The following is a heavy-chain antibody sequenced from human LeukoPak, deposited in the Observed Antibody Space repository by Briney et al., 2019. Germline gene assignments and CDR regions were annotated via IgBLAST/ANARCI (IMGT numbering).Heavy chain of an antibody. Sequence: GGSLRLSCAGSEFTFATYWMHWVRQAPGKGLVWVARISNDGIYKTYADSVKGRFTISRGNARNTLFLQMDSLRAEDTAVYYCVRGTSRENGYGGDDPYWGQGTLVIVSP. D-gene: IGHD2-21*02. CDR2: ISNDGIYK. CDR3: VRGTSRENGYGGDDPY. CDR1: EFTFATYW. V-gene: IGHV3-74*03. J-gene: IGHJ1*01.